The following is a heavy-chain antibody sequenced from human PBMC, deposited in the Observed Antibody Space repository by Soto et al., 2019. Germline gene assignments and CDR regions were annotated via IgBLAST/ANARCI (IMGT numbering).Heavy chain of an antibody. V-gene: IGHV1-3*01. CDR1: GYTFTSYG. J-gene: IGHJ5*02. D-gene: IGHD1-7*01. CDR2: INPGNGNT. CDR3: ARDPIWTYTWNYARLNYLDP. Sequence: ASVKVSCKASGYTFTSYGMNWVRQAPGRGLEWMGWINPGNGNTKYSQKFQGRVIIERDTSASTAYMELSSLRSDDTAVYYCARDPIWTYTWNYARLNYLDPWGQGTLVTVSS.